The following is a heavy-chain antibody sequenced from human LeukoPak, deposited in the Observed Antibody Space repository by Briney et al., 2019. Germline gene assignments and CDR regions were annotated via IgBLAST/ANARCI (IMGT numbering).Heavy chain of an antibody. Sequence: NPSETLSFTCTVSGGSISSYYWSWIRQPPGKGLEWIGYIYYSGSTNYNPSLKSRVTISVDTSKNQFSLKLSSVTAADTAVYYCAREVVAAPGTVDYWGQGTLVTVSS. D-gene: IGHD6-13*01. J-gene: IGHJ4*01. CDR3: AREVVAAPGTVDY. CDR1: GGSISSYY. V-gene: IGHV4-59*01. CDR2: IYYSGST.